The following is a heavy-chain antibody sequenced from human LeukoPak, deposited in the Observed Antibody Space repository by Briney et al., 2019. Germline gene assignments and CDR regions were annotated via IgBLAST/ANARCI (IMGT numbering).Heavy chain of an antibody. CDR3: AREGALGSSIDY. CDR2: ISSSGSTI. J-gene: IGHJ4*02. D-gene: IGHD6-6*01. Sequence: PGGSLRLSCAASGFTFSDYYMSWIRQAPGKGLKWVSYISSSGSTIYYADSVKVRFTISRDNAKNSLYLKMNSLRAEDTAVYYCAREGALGSSIDYWGQGTLVTVSS. CDR1: GFTFSDYY. V-gene: IGHV3-11*04.